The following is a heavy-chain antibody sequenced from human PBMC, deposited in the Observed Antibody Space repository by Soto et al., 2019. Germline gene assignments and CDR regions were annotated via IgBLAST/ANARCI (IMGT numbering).Heavy chain of an antibody. CDR2: IIPIFGTA. CDR3: AAPSFFSYKGYFDY. V-gene: IGHV1-69*06. D-gene: IGHD1-1*01. CDR1: GGTFSSYA. J-gene: IGHJ4*02. Sequence: SLKVSCKASGGTFSSYAISWVRQAPGQGLEWMGGIIPIFGTANYAQKFQGRVTITADKSTSTAYMELSSLRSEDTAVYYCAAPSFFSYKGYFDYWGQGTMVTVSS.